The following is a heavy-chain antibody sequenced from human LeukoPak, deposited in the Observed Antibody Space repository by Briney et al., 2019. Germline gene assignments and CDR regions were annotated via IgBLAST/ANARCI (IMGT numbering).Heavy chain of an antibody. Sequence: SETLSLTCTVSGGSISSSSYYWGWIRQPPGKGLEWIGSIYYSGSTYYNPSLKSRVTISVDTSKNQFSLKLSSVTAADTAVYYCARWLGEYPTYYFDYWGQGTLVIVSS. V-gene: IGHV4-39*07. CDR2: IYYSGST. CDR1: GGSISSSSYY. D-gene: IGHD3-10*01. CDR3: ARWLGEYPTYYFDY. J-gene: IGHJ4*02.